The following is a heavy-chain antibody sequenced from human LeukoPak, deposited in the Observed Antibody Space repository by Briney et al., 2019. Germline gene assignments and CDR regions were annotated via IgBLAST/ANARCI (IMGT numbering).Heavy chain of an antibody. CDR3: ARVADYGDYVDY. J-gene: IGHJ4*02. D-gene: IGHD4-17*01. V-gene: IGHV3-74*01. Sequence: GGSLRLSCAASGFTFSSYWMHWVRQAPGKGLVWVSRINSDGSSTTYADSVKGRFTISRDNAKNTLYPQMNSLRAEDTAVYYCARVADYGDYVDYWGQGTLVTVSS. CDR2: INSDGSST. CDR1: GFTFSSYW.